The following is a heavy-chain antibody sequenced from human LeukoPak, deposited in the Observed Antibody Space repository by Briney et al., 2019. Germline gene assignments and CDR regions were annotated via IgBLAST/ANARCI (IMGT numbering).Heavy chain of an antibody. V-gene: IGHV3-30*02. J-gene: IGHJ4*02. CDR2: IRYDGSNK. CDR1: GFTFSSYA. CDR3: AKDRDDSSGHPFDY. D-gene: IGHD3-22*01. Sequence: GALRLSCAASGFTFSSYAMHWVRQAPGKGLAWVAFIRYDGSNKYYADSVKGRFTIPRDNSKNTLYLQMNSLRAEDTAVYYCAKDRDDSSGHPFDYWGKGTLVTVSS.